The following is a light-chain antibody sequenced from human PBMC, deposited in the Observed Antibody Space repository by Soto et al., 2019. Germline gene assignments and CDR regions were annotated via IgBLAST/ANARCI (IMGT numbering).Light chain of an antibody. Sequence: DIQMTQSPSSLSASVGDRVTITCRASQSISSYLNWYQQKPGKAPKLLIYAASSLQSGVPSRFSGSGSGTAFTLTISSLQPEDFATYYCQQSYSTPPTFDQGTKVEIK. CDR1: QSISSY. V-gene: IGKV1-39*01. CDR3: QQSYSTPPT. J-gene: IGKJ1*01. CDR2: AAS.